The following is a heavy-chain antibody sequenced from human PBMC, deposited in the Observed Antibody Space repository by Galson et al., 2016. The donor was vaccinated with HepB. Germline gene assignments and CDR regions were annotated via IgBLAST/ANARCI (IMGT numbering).Heavy chain of an antibody. D-gene: IGHD6-19*01. CDR2: IQHDGTKH. V-gene: IGHV3-7*03. Sequence: SLRLSCAASGFTFSRYWMNWVRQAPGKGLEWVANIQHDGTKHYYVDSVKGRFASSRDNATNSLYPQMNSLRAEDTSVYYRARDLDVEESSSWYDAFDLWGQGTMVTVSS. CDR3: ARDLDVEESSSWYDAFDL. J-gene: IGHJ3*01. CDR1: GFTFSRYW.